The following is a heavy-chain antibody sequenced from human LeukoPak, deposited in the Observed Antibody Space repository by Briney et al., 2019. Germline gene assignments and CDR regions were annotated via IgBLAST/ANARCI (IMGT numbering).Heavy chain of an antibody. J-gene: IGHJ4*02. CDR1: GGPFSGYY. CDR2: INHSGST. V-gene: IGHV4-34*01. Sequence: SETLSLTCAVYGGPFSGYYWSWIRQPPGRGLEWIGEINHSGSTNYNPSLKSRVTISVDTSKNQFSLKLSSVTAADTAVYYCARHVGDSSGYYADYWGQGTLVTVSS. CDR3: ARHVGDSSGYYADY. D-gene: IGHD3-22*01.